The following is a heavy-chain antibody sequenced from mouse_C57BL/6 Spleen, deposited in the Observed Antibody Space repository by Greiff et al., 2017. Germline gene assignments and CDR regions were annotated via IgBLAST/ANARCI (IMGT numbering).Heavy chain of an antibody. Sequence: QVQLQQSGAELVRPGTSVKVSCKASGYAFTDYLIEWVKQRPGQGLEWIGVINPGSGGTNYNEKFKGKATLTADKSSSTAYMQLSSLTSEDSAVYFCARGTYGHWYFDVWGTGTTVTVSS. CDR2: INPGSGGT. D-gene: IGHD1-1*02. CDR3: ARGTYGHWYFDV. J-gene: IGHJ1*03. CDR1: GYAFTDYL. V-gene: IGHV1-54*01.